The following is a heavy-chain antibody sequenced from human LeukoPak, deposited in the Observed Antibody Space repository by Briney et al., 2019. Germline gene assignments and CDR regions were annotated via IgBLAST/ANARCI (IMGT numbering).Heavy chain of an antibody. CDR3: AREYCSSTSCYAHYGMDV. D-gene: IGHD2-2*01. J-gene: IGHJ6*02. V-gene: IGHV7-4-1*02. Sequence: ASVKVSCKASGYTFTSYAMNWVRQAPGQGLEWMGWINTNTGNPTYAQGFTGRFVFSLDTSVSTAYLQISSLKAEDTAVYYCAREYCSSTSCYAHYGMDVWGQGTTVTVSS. CDR2: INTNTGNP. CDR1: GYTFTSYA.